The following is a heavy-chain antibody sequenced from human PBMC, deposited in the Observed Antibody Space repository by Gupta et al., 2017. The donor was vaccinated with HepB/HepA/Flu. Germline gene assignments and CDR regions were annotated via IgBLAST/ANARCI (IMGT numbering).Heavy chain of an antibody. V-gene: IGHV3-21*06. CDR2: LSSSGTYI. J-gene: IGHJ4*02. CDR1: GFIFSSQS. D-gene: IGHD3-9*01. Sequence: EVQLVESGGRLVKAGGSLRLSCAASGFIFSSQSMNWFRQAPGKGLEWVSSLSSSGTYIYYADSVKGRFTISRDNAKNLAYLQLNSLRAEDTATYYCATELPHYNNQYWGQGTLVTVSS. CDR3: ATELPHYNNQY.